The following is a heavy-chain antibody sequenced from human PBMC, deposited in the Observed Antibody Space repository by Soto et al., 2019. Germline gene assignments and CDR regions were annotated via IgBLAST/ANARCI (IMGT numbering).Heavy chain of an antibody. CDR3: ARGGSGWYGGDYFDY. CDR1: GGSFSGYY. CDR2: INHSGST. Sequence: LSLTCAVYGGSFSGYYCSWIRQPPGKGLEWIGEINHSGSTNYNPSLKSRVTISVDTSKNQFSLKLSSVTAADTAVYYCARGGSGWYGGDYFDYWGQGTLVTVSS. J-gene: IGHJ4*02. V-gene: IGHV4-34*01. D-gene: IGHD6-19*01.